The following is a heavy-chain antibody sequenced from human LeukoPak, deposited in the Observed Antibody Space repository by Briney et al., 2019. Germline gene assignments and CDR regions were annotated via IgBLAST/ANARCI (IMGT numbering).Heavy chain of an antibody. CDR3: ARDRYCSGGSCYSGRAY. D-gene: IGHD2-15*01. V-gene: IGHV1-18*01. J-gene: IGHJ4*02. CDR2: INDYNGNT. CDR1: GYTFTSYG. Sequence: ASVKVSCKASGYTFTSYGISWVRQAPGQGLEWMGWINDYNGNTNYAQKLQGRVTMTTDTSTSTAYMELRSLRSDDTAVYYCARDRYCSGGSCYSGRAYWGQGTLVTVSS.